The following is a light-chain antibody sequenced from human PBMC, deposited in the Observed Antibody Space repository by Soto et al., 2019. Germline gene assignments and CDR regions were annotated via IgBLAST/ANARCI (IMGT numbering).Light chain of an antibody. CDR2: LNSDDSH. CDR1: SGHSSYA. V-gene: IGLV4-69*01. Sequence: QPVLTQSPSASASLGASVKLTCTLSSGHSSYAIAWHQQQPEKGPRYLMKLNSDDSHSKGDGIPDRFSGSSSGAERYLTISSLQSEDEADYYCQTWGTGIQVFGGGTKVPS. CDR3: QTWGTGIQV. J-gene: IGLJ2*01.